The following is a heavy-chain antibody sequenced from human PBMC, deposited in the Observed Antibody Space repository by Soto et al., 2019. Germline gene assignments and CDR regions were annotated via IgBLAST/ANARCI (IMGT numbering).Heavy chain of an antibody. Sequence: GASVKVSCKASGGTFSSYAISWVRQAPGQGLEWMGGIIPIFGTANYAQKFQGRVTITADESTSTAYMELSSLRSEDTAVYYCATTSSGYPLNGMDVWGQGTTVTVYS. CDR2: IIPIFGTA. CDR1: GGTFSSYA. CDR3: ATTSSGYPLNGMDV. V-gene: IGHV1-69*13. J-gene: IGHJ6*02. D-gene: IGHD3-22*01.